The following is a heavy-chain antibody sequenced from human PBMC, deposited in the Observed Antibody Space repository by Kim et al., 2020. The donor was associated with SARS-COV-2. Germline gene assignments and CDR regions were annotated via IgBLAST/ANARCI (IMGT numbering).Heavy chain of an antibody. V-gene: IGHV4-59*01. CDR3: ARGSYSSGWQSWYFDY. CDR2: IYYSGST. Sequence: SETLSLTCTVSGGSISSYYWSWIRQPPGKGLEWIGYIYYSGSTNYNASLKSRVTISVDTSKNQFSLKLSSVTAADTAVYYCARGSYSSGWQSWYFDYWGQGTLVTVSS. D-gene: IGHD6-19*01. CDR1: GGSISSYY. J-gene: IGHJ4*02.